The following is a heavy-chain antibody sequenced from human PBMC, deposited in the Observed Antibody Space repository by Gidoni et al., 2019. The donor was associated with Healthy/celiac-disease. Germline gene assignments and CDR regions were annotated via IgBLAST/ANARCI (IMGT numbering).Heavy chain of an antibody. J-gene: IGHJ6*01. V-gene: IGHV3-9*01. CDR1: GFTFDDYA. CDR3: I. Sequence: EVQLVESGGGLVQPGRSLRLSCAASGFTFDDYAMHWVRQAPGKGLEWVSGISWNSGSIGYADSVKGRFTISRDNAKNSLYLQMNXTXQGSGCVPHHIRG. CDR2: ISWNSGSI. D-gene: IGHD2-21*01.